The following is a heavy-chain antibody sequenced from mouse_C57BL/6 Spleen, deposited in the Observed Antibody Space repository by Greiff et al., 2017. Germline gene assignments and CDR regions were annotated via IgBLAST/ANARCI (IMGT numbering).Heavy chain of an antibody. D-gene: IGHD2-2*01. Sequence: VQLKESGAELVKPGASVKMSCKASGYTFTTYPIEWMKQNHGKSLEWIGNFHPYNDDTKYNEKFKGKATLTVEKSSSTVYLELSRLTSDDSAVYDCARGGYDGGYYAMDYWGQGTSVTVSS. CDR1: GYTFTTYP. V-gene: IGHV1-47*01. CDR2: FHPYNDDT. J-gene: IGHJ4*01. CDR3: ARGGYDGGYYAMDY.